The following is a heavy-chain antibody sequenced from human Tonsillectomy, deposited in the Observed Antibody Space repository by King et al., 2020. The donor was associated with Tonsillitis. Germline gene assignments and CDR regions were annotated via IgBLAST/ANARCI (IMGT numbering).Heavy chain of an antibody. D-gene: IGHD2-15*01. V-gene: IGHV5-51*01. CDR3: ARVAPGLGYCSGGSCLDAFDI. CDR1: GYSFTSYW. Sequence: EGQLVQSGAEVKKPGESLKISCKGSGYSFTSYWIGWVRQMPGKGLEWRGINYPGDSDTRYSPSFQGQVTISVDKSISTAYLQWRSLKASDTAMYYCARVAPGLGYCSGGSCLDAFDIWGQGTMVTVSS. J-gene: IGHJ3*02. CDR2: NYPGDSDT.